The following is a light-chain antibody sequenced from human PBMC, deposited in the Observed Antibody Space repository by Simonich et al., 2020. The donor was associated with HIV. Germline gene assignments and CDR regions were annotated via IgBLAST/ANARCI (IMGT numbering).Light chain of an antibody. CDR3: SSYISSSTNVF. CDR1: SSDVGGYNY. J-gene: IGLJ2*01. CDR2: DVS. Sequence: QSALTQPASVSGSPGQSITISCTGTSSDVGGYNYVPWYQQHPGKAPKIIIYDVSDRPGGVSNRFSGSKSGNTASLTISGLQAEDEADYYCSSYISSSTNVFFGGGTKLTVL. V-gene: IGLV2-14*01.